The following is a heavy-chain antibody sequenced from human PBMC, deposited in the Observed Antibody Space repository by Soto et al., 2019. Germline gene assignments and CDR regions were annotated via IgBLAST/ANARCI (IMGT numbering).Heavy chain of an antibody. Sequence: QVQLQQSGPGLVKPSGTLSLTCAVSGGSFSSTNWWSWVRQPPGKGLEWVGEIYHSGSTSYNPSLKSRVTISVDKSKNQFSLKLSSVTAADTAVYYCASSSTASNWCVDLWGRGTLVTVSS. V-gene: IGHV4-4*02. CDR3: ASSSTASNWCVDL. CDR2: IYHSGST. J-gene: IGHJ2*01. CDR1: GGSFSSTNW.